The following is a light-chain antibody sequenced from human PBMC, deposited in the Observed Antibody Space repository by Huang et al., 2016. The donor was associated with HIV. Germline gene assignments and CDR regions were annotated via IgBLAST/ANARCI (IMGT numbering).Light chain of an antibody. CDR2: WAS. Sequence: DIVMTQSPDSLAVSLGERATINCKSSQSLLYSSNNKNYLAWYQQKPGQPPNLLIYWASTRESGVPDRFSGSGSETDFTLTISSLQAEDVAVYYCHQYYATGTFGQGTKVEI. CDR3: HQYYATGT. J-gene: IGKJ1*01. CDR1: QSLLYSSNNKNY. V-gene: IGKV4-1*01.